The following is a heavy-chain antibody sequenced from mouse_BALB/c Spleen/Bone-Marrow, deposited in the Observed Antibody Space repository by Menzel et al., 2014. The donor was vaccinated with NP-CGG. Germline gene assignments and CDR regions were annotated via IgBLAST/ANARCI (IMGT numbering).Heavy chain of an antibody. CDR3: ARYLGAYFDY. Sequence: EVKLQESGPGLVKPSQTVSLPCTVTGISITTGNYRWSWIRQFPGNKLEWIGYIYYSGTITYNPSLTSRTTITRDTSKNQFFLEMNSLTAEDTATYYCARYLGAYFDYWGQGTTLTVSS. D-gene: IGHD1-1*01. CDR1: GISITTGNYR. J-gene: IGHJ2*01. V-gene: IGHV3-5*02. CDR2: IYYSGTI.